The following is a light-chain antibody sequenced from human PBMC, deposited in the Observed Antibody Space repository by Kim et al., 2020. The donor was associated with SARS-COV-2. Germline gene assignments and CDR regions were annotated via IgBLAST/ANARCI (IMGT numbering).Light chain of an antibody. J-gene: IGKJ4*01. V-gene: IGKV3-11*01. CDR1: QSVSSY. CDR2: DAC. Sequence: SVAPGERATLSCRASQSVSSYLAWYQQKPGQAPRLLIYDACNRATGIPARFSGSGSGTDFTLTISSLEPEDFAVYYCQQHSNWLTVGGGTKVDIK. CDR3: QQHSNWLT.